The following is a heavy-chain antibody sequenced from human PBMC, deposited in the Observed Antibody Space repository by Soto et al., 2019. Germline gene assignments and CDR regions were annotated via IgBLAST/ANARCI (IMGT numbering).Heavy chain of an antibody. D-gene: IGHD6-19*01. CDR2: FYYSGST. V-gene: IGHV4-59*01. Sequence: SETLSLTCTVSGGSISSYYWSWIRQPPGKGLEWIGYFYYSGSTNYNPSLKSRVTISVDTSKNQFSLKLSSVTAADTAVYYCARVGRSGWYVDYWGQGTLVTVSS. CDR1: GGSISSYY. J-gene: IGHJ4*02. CDR3: ARVGRSGWYVDY.